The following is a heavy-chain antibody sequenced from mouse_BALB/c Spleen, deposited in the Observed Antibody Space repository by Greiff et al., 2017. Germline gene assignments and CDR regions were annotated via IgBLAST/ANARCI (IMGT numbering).Heavy chain of an antibody. CDR3: NAALGNYVAMDY. CDR1: GFNMKDYY. CDR2: IDPENGDT. Sequence: EVQLQQSGAELVRSGASVKLSCTASGFNMKDYYTHWVKQRPEQGLEWIGWIDPENGDTEYAPKFQGKVTMTADTSSNTAYLQLSSLTSEDTAVYSCNAALGNYVAMDYWGKGTSVTVSS. J-gene: IGHJ4*01. V-gene: IGHV14-4*02. D-gene: IGHD2-1*01.